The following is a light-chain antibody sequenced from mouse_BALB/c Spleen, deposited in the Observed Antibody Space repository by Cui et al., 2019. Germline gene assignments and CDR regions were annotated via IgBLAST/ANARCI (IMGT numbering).Light chain of an antibody. J-gene: IGKJ1*01. CDR3: QHFWGTPRT. CDR2: AAT. Sequence: DIKLTQSPAYLSVSVGETVTITCRASANIYSNLAWYQQKQGKSPQLLVYAATNLADGGPSRFSGSGSGTQYSLKINSLQSEDFWSYYCQHFWGTPRTFGGGTKLEIK. V-gene: IGKV12-46*01. CDR1: ANIYSN.